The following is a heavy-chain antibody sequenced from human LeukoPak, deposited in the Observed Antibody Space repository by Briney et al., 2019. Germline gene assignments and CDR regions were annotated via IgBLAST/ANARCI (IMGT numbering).Heavy chain of an antibody. CDR3: AREEANWGCLDY. D-gene: IGHD7-27*01. V-gene: IGHV4-61*02. CDR2: IYTSGST. Sequence: PSETLSLTCTVSGGSISSGSYYWGRIRQRAGKGLEWIGRIYTSGSTNYNPSLKSRFTISVDTSKNQFSLKLSSVTAADTAVYYCAREEANWGCLDYWGQGTLVTVSS. J-gene: IGHJ4*02. CDR1: GGSISSGSYY.